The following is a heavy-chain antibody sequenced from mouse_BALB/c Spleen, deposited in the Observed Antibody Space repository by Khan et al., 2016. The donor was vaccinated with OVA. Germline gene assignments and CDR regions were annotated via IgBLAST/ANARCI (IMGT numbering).Heavy chain of an antibody. D-gene: IGHD2-2*01. CDR1: GYSFSSNW. J-gene: IGHJ3*01. Sequence: VQLQQSGTVLARPGASVKMSCKASGYSFSSNWMHWVKQRPGQGLEWIGAIYPGNSDTNYNQKFKGKAKLTAVTSASTAYMELSCLRNEDSAVYYCTGWGYWFAYWGQGTLVTVSA. CDR3: TGWGYWFAY. CDR2: IYPGNSDT. V-gene: IGHV1-5*01.